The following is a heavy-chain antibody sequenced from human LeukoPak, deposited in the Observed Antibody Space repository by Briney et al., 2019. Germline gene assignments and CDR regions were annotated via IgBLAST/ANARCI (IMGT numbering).Heavy chain of an antibody. CDR2: IYTSGST. Sequence: PSETLSLTCTVSGGSISSGGYYWSWIRQPAGKGLEWIGRIYTSGSTNYNPSLKSRVTMSVDTSKNQFSLKLSSVTAADTAVYYCAQYRGSAFDIWGQGTMVTVSS. CDR1: GGSISSGGYY. D-gene: IGHD2-2*01. V-gene: IGHV4-61*02. J-gene: IGHJ3*02. CDR3: AQYRGSAFDI.